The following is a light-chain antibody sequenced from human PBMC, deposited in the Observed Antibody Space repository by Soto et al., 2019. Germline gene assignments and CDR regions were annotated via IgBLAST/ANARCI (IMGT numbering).Light chain of an antibody. CDR1: RGVSANY. Sequence: TQSPGTLSLSPGEGATLSCRASRGVSANYLAWYQQKPGQAPTLLIYGASARATGIPARFSGSGFGTEFALTISSLQSEDFALYYCKQYNFWPETFGQGTRLEIK. V-gene: IGKV3-15*01. CDR3: KQYNFWPET. CDR2: GAS. J-gene: IGKJ5*01.